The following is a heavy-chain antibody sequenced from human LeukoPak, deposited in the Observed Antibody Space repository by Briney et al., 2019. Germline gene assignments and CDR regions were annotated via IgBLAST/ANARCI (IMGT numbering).Heavy chain of an antibody. J-gene: IGHJ4*02. Sequence: SETLSLTCTVSGGSIASSSHFLGWIRQPPGKGLEWIGNIHYIGSTYYNPSLKSRVTMSVDTSKSQFSLKVSSVTAADTAVYYCARAPQYQPAEFDYWGQGTLVTVSS. V-gene: IGHV4-39*01. D-gene: IGHD2-2*01. CDR2: IHYIGST. CDR3: ARAPQYQPAEFDY. CDR1: GGSIASSSHF.